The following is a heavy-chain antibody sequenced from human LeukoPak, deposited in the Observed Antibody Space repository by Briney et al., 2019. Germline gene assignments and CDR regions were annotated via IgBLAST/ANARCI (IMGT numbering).Heavy chain of an antibody. CDR1: GGTFSSYA. J-gene: IGHJ6*03. Sequence: SVKVSCKASGGTFSSYAISWVRQAPGQGLEWMGGIIPIFGTANYAQKFQGRVTITADESTSTAYMELSSLRSEDTAVYYCAINYYYGSGSYYLGGYYMDVWGKGTTVTISS. V-gene: IGHV1-69*13. CDR2: IIPIFGTA. D-gene: IGHD3-10*01. CDR3: AINYYYGSGSYYLGGYYMDV.